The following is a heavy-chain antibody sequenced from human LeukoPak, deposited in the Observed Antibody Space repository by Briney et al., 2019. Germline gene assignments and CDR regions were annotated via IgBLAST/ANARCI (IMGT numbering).Heavy chain of an antibody. D-gene: IGHD6-19*01. J-gene: IGHJ6*03. V-gene: IGHV4-34*01. CDR2: INHSGST. CDR3: ARGRPEGSGWYRPYYYVDV. CDR1: GGSFSGYY. Sequence: SETPSLTCAVYGGSFSGYYWSWIRQPPGKGLEWIGEINHSGSTNYNPSLKGRVTISVDTSKNRFSLKLSSVTAADTAVYYCARGRPEGSGWYRPYYYVDVWGKGTTVTVSS.